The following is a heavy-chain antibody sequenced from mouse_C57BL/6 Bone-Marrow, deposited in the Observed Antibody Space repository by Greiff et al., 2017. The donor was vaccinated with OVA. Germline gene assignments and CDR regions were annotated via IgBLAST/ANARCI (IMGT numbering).Heavy chain of an antibody. D-gene: IGHD1-1*01. V-gene: IGHV1-80*01. J-gene: IGHJ1*03. CDR3: ARRGPHYYGSSWYFDV. CDR1: GYAFSSYW. Sequence: QVQLQQSGAELVKPGASVKISCKASGYAFSSYWMNWVKQRPGKGLEWIGQIYPGDGDTNYNGKFKGKATLTADNSSSTAYMQLSSLTSEDSAVYFCARRGPHYYGSSWYFDVWGTGTTVTVSS. CDR2: IYPGDGDT.